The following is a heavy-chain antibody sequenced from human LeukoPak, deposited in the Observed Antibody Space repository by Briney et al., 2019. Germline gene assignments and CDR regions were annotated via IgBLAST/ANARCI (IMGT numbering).Heavy chain of an antibody. J-gene: IGHJ4*02. V-gene: IGHV4-4*07. CDR3: ATSKSSSGWYWDY. CDR1: GGSISSYY. D-gene: IGHD6-19*01. Sequence: SETLSLTCTVSGGSISSYYWSWIRQPAGKGLEWIGRIYTSGSTNYNPSLKRGVIISVEKSKNKFSLTQSSVTAAYTAVYYCATSKSSSGWYWDYWGQGTLVTVSS. CDR2: IYTSGST.